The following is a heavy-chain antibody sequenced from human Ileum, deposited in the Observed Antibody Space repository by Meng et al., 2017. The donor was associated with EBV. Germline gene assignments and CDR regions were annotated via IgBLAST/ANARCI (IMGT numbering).Heavy chain of an antibody. CDR2: ISTYNGDT. V-gene: IGHV1-18*01. CDR1: GYTFTNYA. CDR3: ARDPSNSAGRRTYFDY. Sequence: QVALVQSGSAVEKPGALVKVSFKASGYTFTNYAMNWVRQAPGQGLEWMGWISTYNGDTNYEQKLQDRVTITTDTSTSTAYMELRSLRSDDTAMYYCARDPSNSAGRRTYFDYWGQGTLVTVSS. J-gene: IGHJ4*02. D-gene: IGHD3-10*01.